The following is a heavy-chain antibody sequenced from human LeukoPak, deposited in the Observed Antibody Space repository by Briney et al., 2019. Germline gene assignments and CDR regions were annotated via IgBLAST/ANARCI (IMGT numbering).Heavy chain of an antibody. CDR3: ARAYLFTSNSWWFDP. Sequence: GASVKVSCKTSGYTFTSYDINWVRQATGQGLEWLGWMNPNSGNTGYAQQFQGRLTLTRDISISTAYMELSGLGSDDTAVYYCARAYLFTSNSWWFDPWGQGTLVTVSS. D-gene: IGHD2/OR15-2a*01. CDR2: MNPNSGNT. J-gene: IGHJ5*02. CDR1: GYTFTSYD. V-gene: IGHV1-8*01.